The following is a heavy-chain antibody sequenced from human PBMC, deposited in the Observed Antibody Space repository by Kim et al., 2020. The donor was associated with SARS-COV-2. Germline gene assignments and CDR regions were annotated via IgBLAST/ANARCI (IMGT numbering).Heavy chain of an antibody. V-gene: IGHV4-39*01. J-gene: IGHJ4*02. CDR1: GGSISSSSYY. CDR3: ARHSRIVVVPAAIVA. CDR2: FYYSGST. D-gene: IGHD2-2*01. Sequence: SETLSLTCTVSGGSISSSSYYWGWIRQPPGQGLEWIGSFYYSGSTYYNTSLKSCSTITVDTSKNQFSLMLSPVNAADTAVYYCARHSRIVVVPAAIVAWGQGTLVTVSS.